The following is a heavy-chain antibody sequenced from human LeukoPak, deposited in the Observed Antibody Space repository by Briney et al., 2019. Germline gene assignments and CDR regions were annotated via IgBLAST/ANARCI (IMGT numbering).Heavy chain of an antibody. CDR2: ITGSGGNT. V-gene: IGHV3-23*01. Sequence: GGSLRLSCAASGFIFSSYSMSWVRQAPGMGLEWVSVITGSGGNTYYADSVKGRFTISKDNSKDTVYLQMSSLRVDDTAVYYCAKAASSSWPSYYYGMDVWGQGTTVTVSS. CDR1: GFIFSSYS. D-gene: IGHD6-13*01. CDR3: AKAASSSWPSYYYGMDV. J-gene: IGHJ6*02.